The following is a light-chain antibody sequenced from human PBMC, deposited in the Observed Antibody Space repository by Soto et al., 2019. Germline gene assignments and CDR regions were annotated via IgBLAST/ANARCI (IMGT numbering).Light chain of an antibody. J-gene: IGKJ3*01. CDR1: QIVISW. CDR2: DAF. Sequence: DIQITQSPYTLSASVGDRVTITCRASQIVISWVAGYQQKPGKAPKLLISDAFTLDTGVPSRFSGSGSDTDFTLTISSLQPDDFASYYCQQYHRFFSFGPGTKVDVK. V-gene: IGKV1-5*01. CDR3: QQYHRFFS.